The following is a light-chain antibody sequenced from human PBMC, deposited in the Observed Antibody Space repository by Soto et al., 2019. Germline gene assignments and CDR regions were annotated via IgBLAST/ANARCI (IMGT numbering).Light chain of an antibody. J-gene: IGKJ2*01. V-gene: IGKV1-5*01. CDR3: QQYKNYSPST. Sequence: DIEMTQSPSTLSESVGDRVTVTCRASQNIGNLLAWYQQKPGKAPNLLISDASNLEIGVPSRFSGSGSETEFTLTITSLPPEDFATYYCQQYKNYSPSTFGQGTKLDI. CDR1: QNIGNL. CDR2: DAS.